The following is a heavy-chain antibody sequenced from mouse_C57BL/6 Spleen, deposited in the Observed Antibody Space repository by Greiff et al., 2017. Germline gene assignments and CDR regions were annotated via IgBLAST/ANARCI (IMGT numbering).Heavy chain of an antibody. J-gene: IGHJ2*01. CDR1: GFTFSSYA. V-gene: IGHV5-4*01. CDR3: ARDNYGSSYFDY. D-gene: IGHD1-1*01. Sequence: EVQLQESGGGLVKPGGSLKLSCAASGFTFSSYAMSWVRQTPEKRLEWVATISDGGSYTYYPDNVKGRFTISRDNAKNNLYLQMSHLKSEDTAMYYCARDNYGSSYFDYWGQGTTLTVSS. CDR2: ISDGGSYT.